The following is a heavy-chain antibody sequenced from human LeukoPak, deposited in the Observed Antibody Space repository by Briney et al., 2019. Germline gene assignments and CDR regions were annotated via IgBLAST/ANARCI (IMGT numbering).Heavy chain of an antibody. J-gene: IGHJ4*02. CDR3: ARDRWDYGDSSYYFDY. Sequence: PSETLSLTCTVSGGSIRSSYYYWGWIRQPPGKGLEWIGEIYHSGSTNYNPSLKSRVTISVDKSKNQFSLKLSSVTAADTAVYYCARDRWDYGDSSYYFDYWGQGTLVTVSS. CDR2: IYHSGST. CDR1: GGSIRSSYYY. D-gene: IGHD4-17*01. V-gene: IGHV4-39*07.